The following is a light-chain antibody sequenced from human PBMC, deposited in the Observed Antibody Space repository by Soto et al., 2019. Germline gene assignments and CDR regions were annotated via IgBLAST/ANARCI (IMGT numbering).Light chain of an antibody. CDR1: QSVTSNY. CDR3: QHYVTSLTT. V-gene: IGKV3-20*01. J-gene: IGKJ1*01. Sequence: EIVLTQSPGTLSLSPGERATLSCGASQSVTSNYLAWYQQKPGHAPRLLIFGASIRVKGIPDRFIGSGSGTDFTLTISRLEPEDFAVYYCQHYVTSLTTFGQGTKVEVK. CDR2: GAS.